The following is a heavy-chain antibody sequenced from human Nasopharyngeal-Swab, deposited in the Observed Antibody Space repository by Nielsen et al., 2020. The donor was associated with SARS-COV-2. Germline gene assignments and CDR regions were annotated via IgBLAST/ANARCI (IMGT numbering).Heavy chain of an antibody. CDR3: ARCLYDSSGYDEILFDY. J-gene: IGHJ4*02. D-gene: IGHD3-22*01. Sequence: GGSLRLSWAASGLTFSSYRMNWVRKATGMGLEWVSSISSSSSYIYYADSVKGRFTISRDNAKNSLYLQMNSLRAEDTAVYYCARCLYDSSGYDEILFDYWGQGTLVTVSS. CDR2: ISSSSSYI. V-gene: IGHV3-21*01. CDR1: GLTFSSYR.